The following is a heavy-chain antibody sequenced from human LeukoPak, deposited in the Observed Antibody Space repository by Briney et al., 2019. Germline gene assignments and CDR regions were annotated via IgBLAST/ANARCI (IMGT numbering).Heavy chain of an antibody. CDR1: GFTFSDHY. CDR3: VVGGSPGY. CDR2: ISNSGTSM. J-gene: IGHJ4*02. V-gene: IGHV3-11*04. D-gene: IGHD2-15*01. Sequence: PGGSLRLSCAASGFTFSDHYMTWIRQAPGKELEYISYISNSGTSMYCADSLKGRFTISRDNTKNTWSLEMNSLRAEDTAVYYCVVGGSPGYWGQGTLVTVSS.